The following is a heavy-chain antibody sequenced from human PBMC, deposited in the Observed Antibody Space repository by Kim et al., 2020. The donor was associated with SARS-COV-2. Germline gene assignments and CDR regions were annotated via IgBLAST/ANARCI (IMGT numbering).Heavy chain of an antibody. D-gene: IGHD2-2*02. Sequence: SETLSLTCAVYGGSFSGYYWSWIRQPPGKGLEWIGEINHSGSTNYNPSLKSRVTISVDTSKNQFSLKLSSVTAADTAVYYCARGCSSTSCYTGSWGPDY. V-gene: IGHV4-34*01. J-gene: IGHJ4*01. CDR2: INHSGST. CDR1: GGSFSGYY. CDR3: ARGCSSTSCYTGSWGPDY.